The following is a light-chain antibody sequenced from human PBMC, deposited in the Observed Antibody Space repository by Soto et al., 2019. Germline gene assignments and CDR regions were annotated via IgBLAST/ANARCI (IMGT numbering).Light chain of an antibody. V-gene: IGKV3-20*01. Sequence: IVLTQSPATLSLSPGERATLSCTASQHVTTTYIAWYQQKFGQAPRLLIYGASTRATGTPDRFTGGGFGIDFSPTISRVEPEDFAVYYCQPYASSFAFGGGTKVEMK. CDR1: QHVTTTY. J-gene: IGKJ4*01. CDR2: GAS. CDR3: QPYASSFA.